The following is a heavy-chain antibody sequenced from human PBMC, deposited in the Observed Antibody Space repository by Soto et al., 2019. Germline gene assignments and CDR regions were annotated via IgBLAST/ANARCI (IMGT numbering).Heavy chain of an antibody. CDR2: IFYTGST. CDR3: ARAARIRWGFEL. V-gene: IGHV4-39*02. J-gene: IGHJ4*02. Sequence: SETLSLTCSVSVDSINNNNYYWGWIRQTPGKGLEWIGNIFYTGSTFYNPSLKSRVTITIDTSKNNFSLELSSVTAADTAVYYCARAARIRWGFELWGQGTLVSVSS. D-gene: IGHD2-21*01. CDR1: VDSINNNNYY.